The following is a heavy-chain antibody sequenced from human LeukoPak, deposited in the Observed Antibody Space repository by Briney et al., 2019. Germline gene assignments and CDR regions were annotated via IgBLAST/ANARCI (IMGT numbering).Heavy chain of an antibody. CDR3: ARDPEFRSSAGLDY. J-gene: IGHJ4*02. CDR1: GFTFTSYS. Sequence: PGGSLRLSCAASGFTFTSYSMSWVRQAPGKGLEWVSFISTSSSDIHYADSVKGRFTISRDNAKNSVYLQMNSLRAEDTAVYYCARDPEFRSSAGLDYWGQGTLVTVSS. V-gene: IGHV3-21*06. D-gene: IGHD6-6*01. CDR2: ISTSSSDI.